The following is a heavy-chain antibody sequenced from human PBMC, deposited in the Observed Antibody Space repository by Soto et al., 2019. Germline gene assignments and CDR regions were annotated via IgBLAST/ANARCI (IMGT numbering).Heavy chain of an antibody. J-gene: IGHJ3*02. CDR1: GGSISSYY. Sequence: PSETLSLTCTVSGGSISSYYWSWIRQPPGKGLEWIGYIYYSGSTNYNPSLKSRVTISVDTSKNQFSLKLSSVTAADTAVYYCARLGERDRAHDFDIWGQGTMVTVSS. CDR2: IYYSGST. D-gene: IGHD3-16*01. CDR3: ARLGERDRAHDFDI. V-gene: IGHV4-59*08.